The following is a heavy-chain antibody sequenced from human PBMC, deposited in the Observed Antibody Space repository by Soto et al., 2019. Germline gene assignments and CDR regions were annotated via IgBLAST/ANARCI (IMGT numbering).Heavy chain of an antibody. CDR3: ARQGSY. V-gene: IGHV4-39*01. CDR1: GVSIRDTSYY. J-gene: IGHJ4*02. CDR2: IYFNGNT. Sequence: QLQLQESGPGLVKPSETLSLTCNVSGVSIRDTSYYWGWIRQPPGKGLEWIGTIYFNGNTFYNRSLKSRLTISVDTSKNQISLRLTSVTATDTAVYYCARQGSYWGQGTLVAVSS.